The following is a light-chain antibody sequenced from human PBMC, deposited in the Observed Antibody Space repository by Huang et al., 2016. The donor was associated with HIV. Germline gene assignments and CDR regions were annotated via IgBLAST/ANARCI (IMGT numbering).Light chain of an antibody. Sequence: EIVLTQSPATLSLSPGHRATLSCRASQTVNTYLAWYQQKPGHVPRLLIYDASNRATGIPARFSGSGSGTDFTLTISGLEPEDSAVYYCQQRSNWPPYTFGQGTKLEIK. CDR2: DAS. V-gene: IGKV3-11*01. CDR1: QTVNTY. CDR3: QQRSNWPPYT. J-gene: IGKJ2*01.